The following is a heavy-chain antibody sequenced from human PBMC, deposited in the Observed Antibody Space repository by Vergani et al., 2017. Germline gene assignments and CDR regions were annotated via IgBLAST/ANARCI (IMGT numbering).Heavy chain of an antibody. CDR1: GYSISSGYY. CDR2: ISHSVST. V-gene: IGHV4-38-2*01. Sequence: QVQLQESGPGLVKPSETLSLTCAVSGYSISSGYYWGWIRQPPGKGLEWIGRISHSVSTYYNPSLKSRVTISVDTSTNQFSLKLSSVTAADTAVYYCARGGVDPHPNVDYWGQGTLVTVSS. CDR3: ARGGVDPHPNVDY. J-gene: IGHJ4*02. D-gene: IGHD5-12*01.